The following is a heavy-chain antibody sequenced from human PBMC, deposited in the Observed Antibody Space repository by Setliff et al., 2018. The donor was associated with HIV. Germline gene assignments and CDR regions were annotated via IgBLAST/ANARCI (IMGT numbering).Heavy chain of an antibody. D-gene: IGHD3-10*01. CDR1: GYSFTKYE. V-gene: IGHV1-8*01. CDR3: SRSGVPPYYYYGMDV. CDR2: VSPSIGNS. Sequence: ASVKVSCKASGYSFTKYEINWVRQAPGQGLEWLGWVSPSIGNSDFAQKFKGRISLTTDTSIRTAYMELRGLKSDDTGIYYCSRSGVPPYYYYGMDVWGQGTTVTVSS. J-gene: IGHJ6*02.